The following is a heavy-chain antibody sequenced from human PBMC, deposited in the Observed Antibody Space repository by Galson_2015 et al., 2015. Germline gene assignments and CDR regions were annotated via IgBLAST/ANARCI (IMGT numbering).Heavy chain of an antibody. Sequence: SLRLSCAASGFTFSYHSMHWVRQAPGKGLEWVSYISSASSTIYYADSVKGRFTISRDNAKPSLYLQMDNLGDDDTAVYYCAKNPVVPYYFDHWGQGTLVTVSS. CDR2: ISSASSTI. CDR1: GFTFSYHS. CDR3: AKNPVVPYYFDH. V-gene: IGHV3-48*02. D-gene: IGHD6-6*01. J-gene: IGHJ4*02.